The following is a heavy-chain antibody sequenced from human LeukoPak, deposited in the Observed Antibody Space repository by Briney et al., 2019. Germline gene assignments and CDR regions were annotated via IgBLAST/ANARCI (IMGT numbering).Heavy chain of an antibody. Sequence: GGSLRLSCSASGFTFSSYAMHWVRQAPGKGLEYVSAISSSGGRTYYADSVRGRFTVSRDNSKNTLYLQMSSLRAEDTAVYYCVKGRYSNSWYSSDYWGQGTLVTVSS. CDR1: GFTFSSYA. D-gene: IGHD6-13*01. CDR2: ISSSGGRT. V-gene: IGHV3-64D*09. CDR3: VKGRYSNSWYSSDY. J-gene: IGHJ4*02.